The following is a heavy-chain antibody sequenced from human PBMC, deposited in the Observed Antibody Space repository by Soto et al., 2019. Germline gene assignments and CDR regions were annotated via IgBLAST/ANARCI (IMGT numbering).Heavy chain of an antibody. D-gene: IGHD1-26*01. CDR3: ASVMVGATTCGRDV. V-gene: IGHV3-23*01. CDR2: ISGSGGST. CDR1: GFTFSSYA. J-gene: IGHJ6*02. Sequence: PGGSLRLSCAASGFTFSSYAMSWVRQAPGKGLEWVSAISGSGGSTRYADSVKGRFTISRDNAKNSLYLQMNSLRAEDTALYYCASVMVGATTCGRDVWGQGTTLTVPS.